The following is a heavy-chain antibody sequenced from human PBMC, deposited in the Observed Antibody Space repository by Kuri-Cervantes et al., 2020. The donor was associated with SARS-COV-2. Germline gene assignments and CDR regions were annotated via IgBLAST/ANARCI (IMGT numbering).Heavy chain of an antibody. D-gene: IGHD1-26*01. CDR2: INYSGIT. CDR3: VRRNVGAINDYSSYYMDL. Sequence: SETLSLTCSVSGGSTSSSGHFWGWIRQPPGKGLEWIGSINYSGITYYNPSLESRVTISVDTSNNQFSLNLSSVTAADAAVYYCVRRNVGAINDYSSYYMDLWGKGTTVTVSS. V-gene: IGHV4-39*01. CDR1: GGSTSSSGHF. J-gene: IGHJ6*03.